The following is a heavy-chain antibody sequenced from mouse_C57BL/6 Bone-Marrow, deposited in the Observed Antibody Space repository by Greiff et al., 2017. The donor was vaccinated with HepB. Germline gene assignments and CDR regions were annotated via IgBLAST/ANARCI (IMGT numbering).Heavy chain of an antibody. CDR1: GYSITSGYY. Sequence: EVQLQQSGPGLVKSSQSLSLTCSVTGYSITSGYYWNWIRQFPGNKLEWMGYISYDGSNNYNPSLKNRISITRDTSKNQFFLKLNSVTTEDTATYYCASAYYSNYEGYYYAMDYWGQGTSVTVSS. J-gene: IGHJ4*01. CDR2: ISYDGSN. D-gene: IGHD2-5*01. CDR3: ASAYYSNYEGYYYAMDY. V-gene: IGHV3-6*01.